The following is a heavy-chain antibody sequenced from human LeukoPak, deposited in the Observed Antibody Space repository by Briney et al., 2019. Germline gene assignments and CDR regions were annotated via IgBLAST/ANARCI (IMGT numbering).Heavy chain of an antibody. D-gene: IGHD3-22*01. CDR3: ARDLFYDSSGYHDY. J-gene: IGHJ4*02. CDR1: GFTFSDYY. CDR2: ISSSGSTI. Sequence: PGGSLRLSCAASGFTFSDYYMSWIRQAPGKGLEWVSYISSSGSTIYYADSVEGRFTISRDNAKNSLYLQMNSLRDEDTAVYYCARDLFYDSSGYHDYWGQGTLVTVSS. V-gene: IGHV3-11*04.